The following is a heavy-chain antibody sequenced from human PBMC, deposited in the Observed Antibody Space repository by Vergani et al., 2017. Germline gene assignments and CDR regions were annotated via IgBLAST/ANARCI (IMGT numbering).Heavy chain of an antibody. CDR2: ISSSGSTI. Sequence: QVQLVQSGGGLVKPGGSLRLSCAASGFTFSDYYMSWIRQAPGKGLEWVSYISSSGSTIYYADSVKGRFTISRDNAKNSLYLQRNSVRAEDTAVYYCARELPGYYDFWRPYYYYYGMDVWGQGTTVTVSS. CDR1: GFTFSDYY. CDR3: ARELPGYYDFWRPYYYYYGMDV. D-gene: IGHD3-3*01. V-gene: IGHV3-11*04. J-gene: IGHJ6*02.